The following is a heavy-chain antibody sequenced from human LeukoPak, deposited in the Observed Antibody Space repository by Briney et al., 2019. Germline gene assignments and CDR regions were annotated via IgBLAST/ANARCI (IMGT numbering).Heavy chain of an antibody. CDR3: ARQLYVSGSYYAPMDV. D-gene: IGHD3-10*01. Sequence: SETLSLTCTVSGGSISSSSYYWGWIRQPPGKGLEWIGSICYSGSTYYNPSLKTRVTISVDTSKNQFSLKLSSVTAADTAVYFCARQLYVSGSYYAPMDVWGKGTTVTISA. J-gene: IGHJ6*04. V-gene: IGHV4-39*01. CDR2: ICYSGST. CDR1: GGSISSSSYY.